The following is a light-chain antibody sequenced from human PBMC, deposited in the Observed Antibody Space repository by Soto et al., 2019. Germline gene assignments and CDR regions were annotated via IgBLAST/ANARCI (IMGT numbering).Light chain of an antibody. CDR3: QQHNDYWT. Sequence: DTQLTESNSTLAASVGDRVTITCRASRGISGWLAWYQQKPGKAPRLLIYEASTLESGVPSRFSGSGSGTEFTLTISSLQPDDFATYFCQQHNDYWTFGQGTKVDI. J-gene: IGKJ1*01. CDR1: RGISGW. CDR2: EAS. V-gene: IGKV1-5*01.